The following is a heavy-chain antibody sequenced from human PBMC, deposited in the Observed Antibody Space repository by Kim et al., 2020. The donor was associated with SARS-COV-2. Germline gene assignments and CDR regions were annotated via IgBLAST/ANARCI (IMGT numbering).Heavy chain of an antibody. J-gene: IGHJ4*02. V-gene: IGHV3-48*03. CDR3: ARDVAPQVYTIAPFDY. D-gene: IGHD2-8*01. Sequence: GKGRFTIYRDNAKNSLYLQMSSLRDEDTAVYYCARDVAPQVYTIAPFDYWGQGTLVTVSS.